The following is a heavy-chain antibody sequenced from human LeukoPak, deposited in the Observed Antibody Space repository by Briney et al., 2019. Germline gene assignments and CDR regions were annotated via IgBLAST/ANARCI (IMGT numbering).Heavy chain of an antibody. CDR2: IHSGGTT. D-gene: IGHD3/OR15-3a*01. Sequence: GGSLRLSCAASGFTVSTNYVSWVRQAPGKGLEWVSVIHSGGTTYYTDSVKGRFTISRDNSKNTVYLQMSSLRAEDTAVYFCARGTGYYVFDYWGQGTLVTVSS. J-gene: IGHJ4*02. CDR1: GFTVSTNY. CDR3: ARGTGYYVFDY. V-gene: IGHV3-53*01.